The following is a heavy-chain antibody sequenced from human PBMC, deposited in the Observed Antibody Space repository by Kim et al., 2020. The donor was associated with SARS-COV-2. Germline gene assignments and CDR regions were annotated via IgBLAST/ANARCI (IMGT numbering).Heavy chain of an antibody. V-gene: IGHV3-30*14. Sequence: GGSLRLSCAASGFTLSAYAMLWVRQAPGKGPEWVAVISSDGRYKFDVDSVKGRFTISRDTSKNTLYLQMNSLRAEDTTQYYCARPGVVGPTYWFDPWGQGTLVTVSS. D-gene: IGHD1-26*01. CDR1: GFTLSAYA. J-gene: IGHJ5*02. CDR3: ARPGVVGPTYWFDP. CDR2: ISSDGRYK.